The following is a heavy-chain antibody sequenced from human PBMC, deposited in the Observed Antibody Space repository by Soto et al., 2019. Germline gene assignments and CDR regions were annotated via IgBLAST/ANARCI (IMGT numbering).Heavy chain of an antibody. J-gene: IGHJ6*02. CDR3: AREGLVLVPTTVNSDYYYYAMDV. Sequence: ASVKVSCKASGGTFSSYAISWVRQAPGQGLEWMGGIIPIFGTANYAQKFQGRVTITADESTSTAYMELSSLRSEDTAVYYCAREGLVLVPTTVNSDYYYYAMDVWGQGTTVTVSS. CDR2: IIPIFGTA. CDR1: GGTFSSYA. D-gene: IGHD4-17*01. V-gene: IGHV1-69*13.